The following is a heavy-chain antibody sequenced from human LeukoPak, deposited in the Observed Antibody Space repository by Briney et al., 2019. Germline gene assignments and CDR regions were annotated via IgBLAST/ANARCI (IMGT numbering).Heavy chain of an antibody. V-gene: IGHV3-53*01. Sequence: PGGSLRLSCAASGFTVDSNYLSWVRQAPGKGLEWVSTNTGGNTYYAASVKGRFTISRDFSKNTVFLHMNSLRAEDTAMYYCARGDDSGYYDYFDYWGQGALVTVSS. CDR1: GFTVDSNY. CDR2: NTGGNT. J-gene: IGHJ4*02. CDR3: ARGDDSGYYDYFDY. D-gene: IGHD3-22*01.